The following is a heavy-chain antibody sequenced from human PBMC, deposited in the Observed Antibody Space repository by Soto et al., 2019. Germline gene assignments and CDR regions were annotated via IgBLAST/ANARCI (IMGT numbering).Heavy chain of an antibody. CDR3: ARSRREGSSWSSVIFSNWLDP. CDR2: IYYSGST. J-gene: IGHJ5*02. D-gene: IGHD6-13*01. V-gene: IGHV4-31*03. Sequence: SETLSLTCTVSGGSISSGGYYWSWIRQHPGKGLEWIGYIYYSGSTYYNPSLKSRVTISVDTSKNQFSLKLSSVTAADTAVYYCARSRREGSSWSSVIFSNWLDPCGQGPLVTVYS. CDR1: GGSISSGGYY.